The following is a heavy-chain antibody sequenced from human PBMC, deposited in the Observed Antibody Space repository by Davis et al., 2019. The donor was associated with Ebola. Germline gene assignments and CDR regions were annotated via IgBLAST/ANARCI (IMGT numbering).Heavy chain of an antibody. CDR3: AREEKRWGSAHDY. J-gene: IGHJ4*02. CDR1: GFTFSSYA. Sequence: GESLKISCAASGFTFSSYAMSWVRQAPGKGLERVSYISSTGSTIYYADSVKGRFTISRDNAKNSLYLQMNSLGPDDTAVYYCAREEKRWGSAHDYWGQGTLVTVSS. CDR2: ISSTGSTI. D-gene: IGHD3-16*01. V-gene: IGHV3-48*04.